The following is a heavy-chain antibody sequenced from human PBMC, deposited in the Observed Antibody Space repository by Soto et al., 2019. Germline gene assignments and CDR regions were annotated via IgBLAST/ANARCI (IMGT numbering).Heavy chain of an antibody. D-gene: IGHD6-13*01. CDR1: GGTFSSYA. J-gene: IGHJ5*02. Sequence: GASVKVSCKASGGTFSSYAISWVRQAPGQGLEWMGGIIPIFGTANYAQKFQGRVTITADESTSTAYMELSSLRSEDTAVYYCARDVAAALDPWGQGTLVTVSS. V-gene: IGHV1-69*13. CDR3: ARDVAAALDP. CDR2: IIPIFGTA.